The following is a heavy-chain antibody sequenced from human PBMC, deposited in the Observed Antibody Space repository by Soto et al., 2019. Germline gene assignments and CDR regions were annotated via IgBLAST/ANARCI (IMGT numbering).Heavy chain of an antibody. D-gene: IGHD3-22*01. Sequence: QPGGSRRLSCVASGFSFSRYWMHWVRQAPGKGLVWVSRVNSDGSSTNYADSVKGRFTISRDNAKNTLYLQMNSLRAEDTAVYYCARDYYYDSALYFENWGQGTLVTVSS. CDR2: VNSDGSST. V-gene: IGHV3-74*01. J-gene: IGHJ4*02. CDR1: GFSFSRYW. CDR3: ARDYYYDSALYFEN.